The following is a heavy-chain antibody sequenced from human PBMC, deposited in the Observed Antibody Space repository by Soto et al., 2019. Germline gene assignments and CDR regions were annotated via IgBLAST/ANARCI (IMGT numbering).Heavy chain of an antibody. V-gene: IGHV4-59*08. CDR2: IYYSGST. D-gene: IGHD2-2*01. CDR3: VRYCSSTSCSRAFDI. Sequence: KTSETLSLTCTVSGGSISSYYWSWIRQPPGKGLEWIGYIYYSGSTNYNPSLRSRVTISVDTSKNHFSLKLSSVTAADTAVYYCVRYCSSTSCSRAFDIWGRGTMVTVS. J-gene: IGHJ3*02. CDR1: GGSISSYY.